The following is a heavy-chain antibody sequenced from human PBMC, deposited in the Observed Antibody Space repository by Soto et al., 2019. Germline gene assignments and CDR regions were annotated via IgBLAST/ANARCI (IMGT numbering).Heavy chain of an antibody. D-gene: IGHD6-19*01. CDR1: GGSFSGYY. CDR3: ARAPRQSKAVAGPGAHWFDP. J-gene: IGHJ5*02. V-gene: IGHV4-34*01. Sequence: SETLSLTCAVYGGSFSGYYWSWIRQPPGKGLEWIGEINHSGSTNYNPSLNSRVTISVDTSKNQFSLKLSSVTAADTAVYYCARAPRQSKAVAGPGAHWFDPWGQGTLVTVSS. CDR2: INHSGST.